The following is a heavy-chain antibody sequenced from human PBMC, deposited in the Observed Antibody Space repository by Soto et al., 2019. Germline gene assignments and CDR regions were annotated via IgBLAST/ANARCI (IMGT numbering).Heavy chain of an antibody. CDR1: GLVFSDYY. Sequence: GGPLRLSCAASGLVFSDYYVRWIRPAPGMGLEWISYLSAHSVYIKYADSVQGRFTISRDNARNSVHLQMYSLRAKCTAVYYCTRDLEVGAYLYFFDSWCQVTLVNVS. J-gene: IGHJ4*02. V-gene: IGHV3-11*06. D-gene: IGHD1-26*01. CDR2: LSAHSVYI. CDR3: TRDLEVGAYLYFFDS.